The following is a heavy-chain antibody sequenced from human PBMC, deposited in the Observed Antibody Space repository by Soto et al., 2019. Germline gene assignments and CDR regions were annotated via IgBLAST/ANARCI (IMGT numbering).Heavy chain of an antibody. CDR1: GGSISSYY. Sequence: PSETLSLTCTVSGGSISSYYWSWIRQPPGKGLEWIGYIYYSGSTYYNPSLKSRVTISVDTSKNQFSLKLSSVTAADTAVYYCARQCRLGISCHYGMDVWGQGTTVTVSS. CDR3: ARQCRLGISCHYGMDV. CDR2: IYYSGST. D-gene: IGHD7-27*01. V-gene: IGHV4-59*04. J-gene: IGHJ6*02.